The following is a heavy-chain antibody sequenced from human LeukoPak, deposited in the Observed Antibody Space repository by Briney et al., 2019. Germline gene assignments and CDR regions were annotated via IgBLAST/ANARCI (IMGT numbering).Heavy chain of an antibody. CDR3: AKDVGGDSSGWYGDYYYGMDV. V-gene: IGHV3-23*01. D-gene: IGHD6-19*01. J-gene: IGHJ6*02. CDR1: GFTFSSYA. CDR2: ISGSGGST. Sequence: GGSLRLSCAASGFTFSSYAMSLVRQAPGKGLEWVSAISGSGGSTYYADSVKGRFTISRDNSKNTLYLQMNSLRAEDTAVYYCAKDVGGDSSGWYGDYYYGMDVWGQGTTVTVSS.